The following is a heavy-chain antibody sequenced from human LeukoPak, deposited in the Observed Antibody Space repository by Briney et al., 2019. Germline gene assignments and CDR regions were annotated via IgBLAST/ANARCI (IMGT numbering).Heavy chain of an antibody. CDR1: GGTLGSYA. CDR3: ARSYGDRYYYYYAMDV. Sequence: SVKVSCKASGGTLGSYAISWVRQAPGQGLEWMGGIIPIFGTANYAQKFQGRVTITADESTSTAYTELSSLRSEDTAVYYCARSYGDRYYYYYAMDVWGQGTTVTVSS. V-gene: IGHV1-69*13. CDR2: IIPIFGTA. J-gene: IGHJ6*02. D-gene: IGHD4-17*01.